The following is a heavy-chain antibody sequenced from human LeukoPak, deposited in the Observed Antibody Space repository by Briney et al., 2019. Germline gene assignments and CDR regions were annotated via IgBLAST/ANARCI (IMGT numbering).Heavy chain of an antibody. J-gene: IGHJ5*02. Sequence: GASVKVSCKASGYTFTSYAMNWVRQAPGQGLEWMGWINTNTGNPTYAQGFTGRFVFSLDTSVSTAYLQISSLKAEDTAVYYCAREQITPTYSSSWYDYNWFDPWGQGTLVTVSS. D-gene: IGHD6-13*01. V-gene: IGHV7-4-1*02. CDR1: GYTFTSYA. CDR3: AREQITPTYSSSWYDYNWFDP. CDR2: INTNTGNP.